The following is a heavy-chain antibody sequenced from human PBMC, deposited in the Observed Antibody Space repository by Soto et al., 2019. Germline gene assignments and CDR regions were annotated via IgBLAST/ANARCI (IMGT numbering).Heavy chain of an antibody. J-gene: IGHJ4*02. CDR3: AKDIGGGGYDYFDY. CDR2: ISWDGGST. V-gene: IGHV3-43D*03. Sequence: GGSLRLSCAASGFTFDDYAMHWVRQAPGKGLEWVSLISWDGGSTYYADSVKGRFTISRDNSKNSLYLQMNSLRAEDDALYYCAKDIGGGGYDYFDYWGQGTRVTVSS. D-gene: IGHD5-12*01. CDR1: GFTFDDYA.